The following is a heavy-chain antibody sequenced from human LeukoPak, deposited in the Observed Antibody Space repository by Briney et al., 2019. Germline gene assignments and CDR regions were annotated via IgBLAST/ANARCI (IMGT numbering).Heavy chain of an antibody. CDR3: ARDRAYCGGDCYWRGYYFDY. J-gene: IGHJ4*02. V-gene: IGHV4-30-4*08. CDR1: GGSISSGDYY. CDR2: IYYSGST. D-gene: IGHD2-21*01. Sequence: SQTLSLTCTVSGGSISSGDYYWSWIRQPPGKGLEWIGYIYYSGSTYYNPSLKSRVTISVDTSKNQFSLKLSSVTAADTAVYYCARDRAYCGGDCYWRGYYFDYWGQGTLVTVSS.